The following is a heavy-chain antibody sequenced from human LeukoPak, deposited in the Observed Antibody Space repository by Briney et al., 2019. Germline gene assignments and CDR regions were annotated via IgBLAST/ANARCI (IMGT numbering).Heavy chain of an antibody. V-gene: IGHV4-59*08. CDR2: IYYSGST. D-gene: IGHD1-26*01. J-gene: IGHJ4*02. Sequence: PSETLSLTCTVSGGSISSYYWSWIRQPPGQGLEWIGYIYYSGSTNYNPSLESRVTISVDTSKNQFSLKLSSVTAADTAVYYCARHRSGSFPHWGQGTLVTVSS. CDR1: GGSISSYY. CDR3: ARHRSGSFPH.